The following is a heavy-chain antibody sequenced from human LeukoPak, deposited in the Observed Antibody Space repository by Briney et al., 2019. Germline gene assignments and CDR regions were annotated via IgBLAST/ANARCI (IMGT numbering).Heavy chain of an antibody. D-gene: IGHD6-19*01. CDR3: ARVIAVAHYYYYGMDV. V-gene: IGHV1-46*01. CDR2: INPSGGST. Sequence: ASVKVSCKASGYTFTSYYMHWVRQAPGQGLEWMGIINPSGGSTSYAQKFQGRVTMTRDTSTSTVYMELSSLRSEDTAVYYCARVIAVAHYYYYGMDVWGQGTTVTVSS. J-gene: IGHJ6*02. CDR1: GYTFTSYY.